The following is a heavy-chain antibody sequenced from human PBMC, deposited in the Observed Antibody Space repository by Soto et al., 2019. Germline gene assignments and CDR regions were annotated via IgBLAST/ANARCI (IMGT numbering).Heavy chain of an antibody. CDR2: ISGSGGST. CDR3: AKCMDTAMVNYYYYVMEV. J-gene: IGHJ6*04. CDR1: GFTFSSHA. D-gene: IGHD5-18*01. V-gene: IGHV3-23*01. Sequence: GRSIRLSCAASGFTFSSHAMSRVRQGPGKGLEWVSAISGSGGSTYYPDSVKVRFTISRDKSKNTLYLQMNSLRAEDTAVFYCAKCMDTAMVNYYYYVMEVWGKGTTVP.